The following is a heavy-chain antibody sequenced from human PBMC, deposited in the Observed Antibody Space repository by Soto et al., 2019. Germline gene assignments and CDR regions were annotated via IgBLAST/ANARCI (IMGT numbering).Heavy chain of an antibody. J-gene: IGHJ1*01. D-gene: IGHD3-16*01. V-gene: IGHV3-30*19. Sequence: ESGGGVVQPGTSLRVSCVGSGFTFRSYVIHWVRQAPGKGLEWVALTSYDGSDKYYGDSVRGRFTISRDNSRNTVDLQMDNLRLEDTALYSCARWGTTGGLDVWGQGTLVSV. CDR1: GFTFRSYV. CDR2: TSYDGSDK. CDR3: ARWGTTGGLDV.